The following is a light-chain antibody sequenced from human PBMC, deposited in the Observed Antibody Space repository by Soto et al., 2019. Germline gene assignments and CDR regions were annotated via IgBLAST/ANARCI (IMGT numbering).Light chain of an antibody. J-gene: IGKJ5*01. CDR3: QQDDTWPSTS. CDR2: GAY. CDR1: QSVRTK. V-gene: IGKV3-15*01. Sequence: EIVMKQSPPTLSVSPGERATLSCRASQSVRTKLAWYQQNAGQAPRPPIYGAYTRATGVSDRFCGSGSGTEYTLPSSTRPAEDFGVYYWQQDDTWPSTSFGPGTRLDI.